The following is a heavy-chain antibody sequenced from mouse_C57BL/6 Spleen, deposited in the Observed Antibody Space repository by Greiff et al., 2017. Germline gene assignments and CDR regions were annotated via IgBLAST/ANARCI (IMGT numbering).Heavy chain of an antibody. V-gene: IGHV14-4*01. Sequence: EVQGVESGAELVRPGASVKLSCTASGFNIKDDYMHWVKQRPEQGLEWIGWIDPENGDTEYASKFQGKATITADTSSNTAYLQLSSLTSEDTAVYYCTTLITTVVAPSYYFDYWGQGTTLTVSS. D-gene: IGHD1-1*01. CDR3: TTLITTVVAPSYYFDY. CDR2: IDPENGDT. CDR1: GFNIKDDY. J-gene: IGHJ2*01.